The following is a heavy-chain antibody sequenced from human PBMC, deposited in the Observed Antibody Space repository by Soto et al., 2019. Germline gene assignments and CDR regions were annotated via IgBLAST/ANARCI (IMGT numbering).Heavy chain of an antibody. CDR2: VNPIVSMS. CDR1: GDTLNFYS. J-gene: IGHJ4*02. Sequence: SVKVSCKASGDTLNFYSINWVRQAPGLGLEWMGRVNPIVSMSNYAQKFQGRVTMTADKSTSTAYMVLSSLRSEDTALYYCASSYGSGYRAFDYWGQGALVTVSS. CDR3: ASSYGSGYRAFDY. D-gene: IGHD3-10*01. V-gene: IGHV1-69*02.